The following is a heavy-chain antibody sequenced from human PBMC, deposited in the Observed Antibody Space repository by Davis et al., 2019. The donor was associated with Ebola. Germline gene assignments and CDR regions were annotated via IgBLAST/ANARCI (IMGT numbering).Heavy chain of an antibody. D-gene: IGHD2-2*01. CDR3: ARNGAVVRDYYGMDV. Sequence: GESLKISCAASGFTFSSYWMSWVRQAPGKGLEWVSSISVSGLIGGRTWYADSVKGRFTISRDNSKNTLYLQMNSLRDEDTAVYYCARNGAVVRDYYGMDVWGQGTTVTVSS. CDR2: ISVSGLIGGRT. V-gene: IGHV3-23*01. CDR1: GFTFSSYW. J-gene: IGHJ6*02.